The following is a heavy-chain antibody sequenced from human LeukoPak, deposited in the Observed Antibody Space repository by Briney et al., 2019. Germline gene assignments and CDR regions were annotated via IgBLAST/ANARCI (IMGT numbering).Heavy chain of an antibody. V-gene: IGHV1-2*06. Sequence: ASVKVSCKASGYTFTGYYMHWVRQAPGQGLEWMGRINPNSGGTNYAKKFQGRVTMTRDPSISTAYMELSRLRSDDTAVYYCAREWELLTNWFDPWGQGTLVTVSS. CDR1: GYTFTGYY. J-gene: IGHJ5*02. D-gene: IGHD1-26*01. CDR3: AREWELLTNWFDP. CDR2: INPNSGGT.